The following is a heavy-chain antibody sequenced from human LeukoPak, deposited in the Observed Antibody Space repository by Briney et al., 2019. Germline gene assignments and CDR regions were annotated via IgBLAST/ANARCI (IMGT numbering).Heavy chain of an antibody. V-gene: IGHV3-7*01. CDR1: GFTFNNYW. J-gene: IGHJ4*02. D-gene: IGHD2-15*01. CDR3: ARNRWSDY. CDR2: MNQDGSEK. Sequence: PGRSLRLSCAGSGFTFNNYWMSWVRQAPGKGLEWVANMNQDGSEKYYGDSVKGRFTISRDNAKNSLSLQMDSLTAEDTAVYYCARNRWSDYLGQGTLVTVSS.